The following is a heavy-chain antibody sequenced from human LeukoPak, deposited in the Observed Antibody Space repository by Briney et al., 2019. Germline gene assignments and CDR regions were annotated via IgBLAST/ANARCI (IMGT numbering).Heavy chain of an antibody. Sequence: PGRSLRLSCSASGFTFSSYGMHWVRQAPGKGLGWVAVIWYDGSNKYYADSVKGRFTISRDNSKNTLHLQMNSLRAEDTAVYYCARGLVAGKGDLDSWGQGTLVTVSS. D-gene: IGHD6-19*01. CDR1: GFTFSSYG. CDR2: IWYDGSNK. V-gene: IGHV3-33*01. CDR3: ARGLVAGKGDLDS. J-gene: IGHJ4*02.